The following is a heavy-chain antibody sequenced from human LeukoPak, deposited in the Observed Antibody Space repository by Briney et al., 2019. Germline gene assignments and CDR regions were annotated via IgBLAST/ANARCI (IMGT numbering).Heavy chain of an antibody. Sequence: PGGSLRLSCAASGFTFSTYGMSWVRQAPGKGLEWVSGISGSGGSTYYADSVKGRFTISRDNSKNTLYLQMNSLKIEDTAVYYCARVAFRSSSYISGIDYWGQGTLVTVSS. J-gene: IGHJ4*02. CDR2: ISGSGGST. CDR3: ARVAFRSSSYISGIDY. V-gene: IGHV3-23*01. D-gene: IGHD6-6*01. CDR1: GFTFSTYG.